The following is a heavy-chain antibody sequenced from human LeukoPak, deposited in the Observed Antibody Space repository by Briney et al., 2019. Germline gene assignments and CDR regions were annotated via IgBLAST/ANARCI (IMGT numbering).Heavy chain of an antibody. Sequence: PGGSLRLSCAASGFTFSNYAMSWVRQAPGKGLEWVSVMNDNGGTLSADSVKGRFTISRDNSKSTLYLQMNSLRAEDTAVYYCAALYSGSYYYFDFWGQGTLVTVSS. D-gene: IGHD1-26*01. CDR3: AALYSGSYYYFDF. CDR2: MNDNGGT. J-gene: IGHJ4*02. V-gene: IGHV3-23*01. CDR1: GFTFSNYA.